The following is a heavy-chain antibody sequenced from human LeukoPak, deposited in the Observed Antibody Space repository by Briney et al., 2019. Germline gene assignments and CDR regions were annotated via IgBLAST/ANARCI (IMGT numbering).Heavy chain of an antibody. CDR2: IGGSGTYV. D-gene: IGHD3-9*01. CDR1: GFTFSSYS. J-gene: IGHJ3*02. Sequence: GGSLRLSCAASGFTFSSYSMNWVRQAPGKGLEWVSSIGGSGTYVYYADSVKGRFTISRDNAKNSLSLQMNSLRADDAAVYYCARASSKQLAGYLPDGFDIWGQGTMVTVSS. CDR3: ARASSKQLAGYLPDGFDI. V-gene: IGHV3-21*01.